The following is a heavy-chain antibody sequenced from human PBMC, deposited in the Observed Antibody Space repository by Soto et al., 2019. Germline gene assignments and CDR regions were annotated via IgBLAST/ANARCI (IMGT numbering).Heavy chain of an antibody. J-gene: IGHJ5*02. D-gene: IGHD1-20*01. V-gene: IGHV5-10-1*01. Sequence: WESLKISCKGSGYSFTSYWISWVRQMPGKGLEWMGRIDPSDSYTNYSPSFQGHVTISADKSISTAYLQWSSLKASDTAMYYCATGRYNWNQNWFDPWGQGTLVTVSS. CDR2: IDPSDSYT. CDR3: ATGRYNWNQNWFDP. CDR1: GYSFTSYW.